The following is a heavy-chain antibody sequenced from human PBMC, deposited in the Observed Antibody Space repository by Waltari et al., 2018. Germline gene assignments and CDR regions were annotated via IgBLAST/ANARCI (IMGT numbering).Heavy chain of an antibody. J-gene: IGHJ4*02. CDR1: GFTFSSYS. CDR2: ISSSSSYI. CDR3: ARDRDNGVLGFDH. D-gene: IGHD2-8*01. Sequence: EVQLVESGGGLVKPGGSLRLSCAASGFTFSSYSMNWVRRAPGKGLEWVSSISSSSSYIYYADSVKGRFTISRDNAKNSLYLQMNSLRAEDTAVYYCARDRDNGVLGFDHWGQGTLVTVSS. V-gene: IGHV3-21*01.